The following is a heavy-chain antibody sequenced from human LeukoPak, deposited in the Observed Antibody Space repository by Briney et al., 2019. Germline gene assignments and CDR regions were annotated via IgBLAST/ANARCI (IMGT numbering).Heavy chain of an antibody. CDR1: GYTFTSYD. D-gene: IGHD1-26*01. CDR2: MNPNSGNT. J-gene: IGHJ4*02. V-gene: IGHV1-8*01. Sequence: ASVKVTCKASGYTFTSYDINWVRQAHGQGLEWMGWMNPNSGNTGYAQNFQGRVTMTRNTSINTAYMELSSLRSEETAVYYCESAGATDFDYWGQGTPVTVSS. CDR3: ESAGATDFDY.